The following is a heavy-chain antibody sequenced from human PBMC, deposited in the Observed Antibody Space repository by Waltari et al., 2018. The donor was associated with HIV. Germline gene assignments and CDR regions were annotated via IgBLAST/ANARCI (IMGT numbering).Heavy chain of an antibody. Sequence: QVQLQESGPGLVRPSETLSLTCAVSGCSISTSYLNWIRQPPGKGLEWIGYISYSGNTNYNPSLKSRGIISLDRSKNHFSLKLSSVTAADTAVYYCARAPNYYDSSGHSEFDYWGQGTLVTVSS. D-gene: IGHD3-22*01. V-gene: IGHV4-59*01. J-gene: IGHJ4*02. CDR3: ARAPNYYDSSGHSEFDY. CDR2: ISYSGNT. CDR1: GCSISTSY.